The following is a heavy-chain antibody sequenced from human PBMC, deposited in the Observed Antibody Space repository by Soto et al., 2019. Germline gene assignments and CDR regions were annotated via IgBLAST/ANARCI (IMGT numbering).Heavy chain of an antibody. CDR3: ASNWASGY. Sequence: EVQLVESGGGLVQPGGSLRLSFAAPGFTFSGTWMHWVGQAPGKGLVWVSRISSDGSDTSYADSVMGRFAISRDNAKNTVYLQMYSLRAEDTAVYYCASNWASGYWGQGTLVTVSS. V-gene: IGHV3-74*01. J-gene: IGHJ4*02. D-gene: IGHD7-27*01. CDR2: ISSDGSDT. CDR1: GFTFSGTW.